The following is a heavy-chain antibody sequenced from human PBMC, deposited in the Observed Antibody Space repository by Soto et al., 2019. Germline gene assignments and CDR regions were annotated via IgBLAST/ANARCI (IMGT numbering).Heavy chain of an antibody. CDR3: ARTDRDFYGLDV. CDR1: GFTFRNYD. V-gene: IGHV3-13*05. J-gene: IGHJ6*02. Sequence: ESGGGLVQPGGSLRLSCEASGFTFRNYDMHWVCQGTEKGLEWVSGISAAGDPDYADSVEGRFTISRENAQNSFFLQMNSLRVGDTAVYYCARTDRDFYGLDVWGQGTTVIVSS. CDR2: ISAAGDP.